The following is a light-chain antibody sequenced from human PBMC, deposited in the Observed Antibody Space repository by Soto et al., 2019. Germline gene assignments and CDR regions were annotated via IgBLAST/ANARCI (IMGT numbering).Light chain of an antibody. V-gene: IGKV1-5*01. CDR3: QQYHSYSFT. Sequence: ESQMTQSPSSLSASVGDRVTITCRASKSITYWLAWYQQKPGRAPKLLIYDVFNLQSGVPSRFSGSGSGTEFTLTISSLQPDDSATYYCQQYHSYSFTFGQGTKVDIK. CDR2: DVF. J-gene: IGKJ2*01. CDR1: KSITYW.